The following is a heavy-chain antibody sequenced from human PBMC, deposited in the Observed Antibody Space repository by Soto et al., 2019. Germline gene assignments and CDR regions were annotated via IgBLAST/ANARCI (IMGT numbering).Heavy chain of an antibody. CDR3: AIDRVVAAASDAFAI. CDR2: ISSSSSYI. CDR1: GFTFSSYS. J-gene: IGHJ3*02. V-gene: IGHV3-21*01. D-gene: IGHD2-15*01. Sequence: EVQLVESGGGLVKPGGSLRLSCAASGFTFSSYSMNWVRQAPGKGLEWVSSISSSSSYIYYADSVKGRFTISRDNAKNSLYLQMNILRAEDTAVYYCAIDRVVAAASDAFAIWGQGTMVTVSS.